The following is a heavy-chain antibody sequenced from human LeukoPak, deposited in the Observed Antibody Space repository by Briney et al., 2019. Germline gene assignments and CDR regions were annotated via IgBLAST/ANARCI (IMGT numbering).Heavy chain of an antibody. CDR3: AKEDGELHDY. V-gene: IGHV3-30*18. CDR1: GFTFNNYG. CDR2: ISYDGPNK. Sequence: GGSLRLSCAASGFTFNNYGMHWVRQAPGKGLEWVAVISYDGPNKYYADSVKGRFTISRDNSKNTLYLQMNSLRAEDTAVYYCAKEDGELHDYWGQGTLVTVSS. D-gene: IGHD3-10*01. J-gene: IGHJ4*02.